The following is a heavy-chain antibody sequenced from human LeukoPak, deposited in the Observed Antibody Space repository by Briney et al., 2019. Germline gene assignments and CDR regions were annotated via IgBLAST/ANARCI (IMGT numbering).Heavy chain of an antibody. CDR2: IYYSGST. D-gene: IGHD3-3*02. J-gene: IGHJ5*02. V-gene: IGHV4-30-4*08. CDR3: ARERNIFGVVIDVWFDP. Sequence: PSQTLSLTCTVSGGSISSGDYYWSWIRQPPGKGLEGIGYIYYSGSTYYNPSLKSRVTISVDTSKNQFSLKLSSVTAADMAVYYCARERNIFGVVIDVWFDPWGQGTLVTVSS. CDR1: GGSISSGDYY.